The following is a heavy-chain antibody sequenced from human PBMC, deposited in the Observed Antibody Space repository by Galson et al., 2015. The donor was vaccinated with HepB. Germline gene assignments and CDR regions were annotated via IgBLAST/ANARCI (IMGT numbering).Heavy chain of an antibody. Sequence: SLRLSCAASGFTFSSYWMHWVRQAPGKGLVWVSRINGDGSSTSYADSVTGRFTISRDNAKNTLHLQMHSLRAEDTAMYYCVRDGDVWNFDYWGQGTLVTVSS. D-gene: IGHD1-1*01. CDR1: GFTFSSYW. V-gene: IGHV3-74*01. CDR2: INGDGSST. CDR3: VRDGDVWNFDY. J-gene: IGHJ4*02.